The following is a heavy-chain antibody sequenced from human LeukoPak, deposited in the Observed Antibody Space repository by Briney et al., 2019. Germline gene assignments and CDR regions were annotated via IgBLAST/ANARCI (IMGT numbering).Heavy chain of an antibody. CDR1: GESFSGYF. CDR3: ARKNGYARDY. CDR2: INHSGSTS. V-gene: IGHV4-34*01. D-gene: IGHD5-12*01. J-gene: IGHJ4*02. Sequence: PSETLSLTCAVYGESFSGYFWNWIRQPPGKGLEWIGEINHSGSTSNHNPSLKSRVTMSVDTSKNQFSLKLSSVTAADTAVYYCARKNGYARDYWGQGNLVTVSS.